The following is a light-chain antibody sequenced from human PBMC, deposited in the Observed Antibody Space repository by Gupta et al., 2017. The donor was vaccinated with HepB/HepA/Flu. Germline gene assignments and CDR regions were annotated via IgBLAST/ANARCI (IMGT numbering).Light chain of an antibody. CDR2: KNN. Sequence: QAGLTQPPSVSTALRQTDTLTCTGNSNNVGNQGAAWLQQHQGHPPKLLSYKNNNRPSGISERFSASRSGNTASLTITGLQPEDEADYYCSAWDSSLSSQVFGGGTKLTVL. J-gene: IGLJ2*01. V-gene: IGLV10-54*04. CDR3: SAWDSSLSSQV. CDR1: SNNVGNQG.